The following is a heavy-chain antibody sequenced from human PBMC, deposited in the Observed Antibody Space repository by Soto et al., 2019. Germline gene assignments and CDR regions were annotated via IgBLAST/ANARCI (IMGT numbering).Heavy chain of an antibody. V-gene: IGHV1-69*13. D-gene: IGHD3-22*01. Sequence: SVKVSCKASGGTFSSYAISWVRQAPGQGLEWMGGIIPIFGTANYAQKFQGRVTITADESTSTAYMELSSLRSEDTAVYYCARAGYYDSSGYNHYYYYGMDVWGQGTTVTVSS. CDR1: GGTFSSYA. CDR2: IIPIFGTA. J-gene: IGHJ6*02. CDR3: ARAGYYDSSGYNHYYYYGMDV.